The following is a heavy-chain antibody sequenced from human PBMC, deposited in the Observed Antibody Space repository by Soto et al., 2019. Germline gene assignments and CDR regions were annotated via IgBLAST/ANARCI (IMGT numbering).Heavy chain of an antibody. Sequence: SHTLSLTCVGSGYTVSSNSVALNWVGQSPSRGLEWLGRTYYRSRWYSDYAVSVRSRIDINADTSKNQVSLQLNSVTPEDTAVYYCARSEEDSDYYYYGMDVWGQGTTVTVSS. CDR1: GYTVSSNSVA. D-gene: IGHD2-15*01. CDR2: TYYRSRWYS. V-gene: IGHV6-1*01. CDR3: ARSEEDSDYYYYGMDV. J-gene: IGHJ6*02.